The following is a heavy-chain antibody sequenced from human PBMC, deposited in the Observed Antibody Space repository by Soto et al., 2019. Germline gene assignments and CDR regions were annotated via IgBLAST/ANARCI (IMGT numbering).Heavy chain of an antibody. CDR2: ISWDGGST. J-gene: IGHJ6*02. V-gene: IGHV3-43D*04. D-gene: IGHD4-17*01. Sequence: GGSLRLSCVASGFTFDDYAMHWVRQAPGKGLEWVSLISWDGGSTYYADSVKGRFTISRDNSKNSLYLQMNSLRAEDTALYYCAKDLTPTVTRRGRADYHGIDVRGQGT. CDR1: GFTFDDYA. CDR3: AKDLTPTVTRRGRADYHGIDV.